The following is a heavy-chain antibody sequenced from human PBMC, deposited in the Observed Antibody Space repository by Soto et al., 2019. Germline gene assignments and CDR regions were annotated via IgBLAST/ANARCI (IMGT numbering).Heavy chain of an antibody. CDR2: ISSSSTI. Sequence: AGGSLRLSCAASGFTFSSYSMNWVSQAPGKGLEWVSYISSSSTIYYADSVKGRFTISRDNAKNSLYLQMNSLRAEDTAVYYCAREDDYLNWFDPWGQGTLVTVSS. CDR1: GFTFSSYS. V-gene: IGHV3-48*01. D-gene: IGHD4-17*01. CDR3: AREDDYLNWFDP. J-gene: IGHJ5*02.